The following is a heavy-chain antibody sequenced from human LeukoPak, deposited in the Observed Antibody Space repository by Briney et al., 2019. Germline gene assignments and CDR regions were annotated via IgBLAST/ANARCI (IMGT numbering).Heavy chain of an antibody. Sequence: PGRSLRLSCAASGFTFDDYAMHWVRQAPGKGLEWVSGINWNSGSIGYADSVKGRFTISRDNAKNSLYLQMNSLRTEDTAVYYCAKDFLWGRAKYYDSSAYEFWGQGTLVTVSS. CDR1: GFTFDDYA. D-gene: IGHD3-22*01. CDR3: AKDFLWGRAKYYDSSAYEF. V-gene: IGHV3-9*01. J-gene: IGHJ4*02. CDR2: INWNSGSI.